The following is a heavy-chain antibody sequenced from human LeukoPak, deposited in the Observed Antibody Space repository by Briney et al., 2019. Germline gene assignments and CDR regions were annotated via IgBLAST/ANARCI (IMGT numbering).Heavy chain of an antibody. V-gene: IGHV1-69*06. J-gene: IGHJ4*02. CDR1: GGTFSSYA. CDR2: IIPIFGTA. CDR3: ARAPFRGDYAVY. Sequence: SVKVSCKASGGTFSSYAISWVRQAPGQGLEWMGGIIPIFGTANYAQKFQGRVTITADKSTSTAYMELSSLRSEDTAVYYCARAPFRGDYAVYWGQGTLVTVSS. D-gene: IGHD4-17*01.